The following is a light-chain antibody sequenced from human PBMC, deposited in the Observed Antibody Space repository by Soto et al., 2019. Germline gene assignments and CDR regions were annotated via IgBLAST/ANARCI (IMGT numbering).Light chain of an antibody. V-gene: IGLV1-47*01. CDR1: SSNIGSYF. Sequence: QSVLTQPPSVSGAPGQRVTISCSGSSSNIGSYFVFWYQHLPGTAPKLLIYRNNERPSGVPDRFSGSKSGTSASLAINGLRSEDEADYYCASWDAGQNLFGTGTKVTAL. CDR2: RNN. J-gene: IGLJ1*01. CDR3: ASWDAGQNL.